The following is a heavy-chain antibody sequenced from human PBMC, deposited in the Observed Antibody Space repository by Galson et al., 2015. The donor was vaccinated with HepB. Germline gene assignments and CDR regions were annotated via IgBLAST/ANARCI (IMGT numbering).Heavy chain of an antibody. CDR2: IYWDDDK. Sequence: PALVKPTQTLTLTCTFSGFSLSTTQMRVGWIRQPPGKALEWLARIYWDDDKRYSPSLKSRLTISKDTSKNQVVLTMSNMDPVDTATYYCARILAVTTSYYYYGMDVWGQGTTVTVSS. V-gene: IGHV2-70*04. J-gene: IGHJ6*02. D-gene: IGHD4-17*01. CDR1: GFSLSTTQMR. CDR3: ARILAVTTSYYYYGMDV.